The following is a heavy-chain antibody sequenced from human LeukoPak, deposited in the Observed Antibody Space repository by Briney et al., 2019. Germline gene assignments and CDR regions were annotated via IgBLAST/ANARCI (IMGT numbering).Heavy chain of an antibody. CDR1: GFTVSSNY. V-gene: IGHV3-53*01. CDR3: ARDYYYDSSGPT. Sequence: GGSLRLSCAASGFTVSSNYMSWVRQAPGKGLEWVSVIYSGGSTCYADSVKGRFTISRDNSKNTLYLQMNSLRAEDTAVYYCARDYYYDSSGPTWGQGTLVTVSS. CDR2: IYSGGST. D-gene: IGHD3-22*01. J-gene: IGHJ5*02.